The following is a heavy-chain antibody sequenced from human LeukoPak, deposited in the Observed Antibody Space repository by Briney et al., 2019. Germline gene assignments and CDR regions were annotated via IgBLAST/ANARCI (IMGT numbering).Heavy chain of an antibody. CDR1: GFTFRSYA. CDR3: AKGVDSSGYLDAFDI. V-gene: IGHV3-23*01. J-gene: IGHJ3*02. CDR2: ISGSGGST. Sequence: GGSLRLSCAASGFTFRSYAVSWVRQAPGKGLEWVSAISGSGGSTYYADSVKGRFTISRDNSKNTLYLQMNSLRAEDTAVYYCAKGVDSSGYLDAFDIWGQGTMVTVSS. D-gene: IGHD3-22*01.